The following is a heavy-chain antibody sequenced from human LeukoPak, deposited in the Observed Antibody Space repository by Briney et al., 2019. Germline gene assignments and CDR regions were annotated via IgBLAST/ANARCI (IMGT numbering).Heavy chain of an antibody. CDR3: ARDVGYSNSLPD. D-gene: IGHD4-11*01. J-gene: IGHJ4*02. CDR2: IKQDGSEK. CDR1: GFTFSSYW. Sequence: GGSLRLSCAASGFTFSSYWMSWVRQAQGKGLEWLANIKQDGSEKYYVDSVKGRFTISRDNAKNSLYLQMNSLRAEDTAVYYCARDVGYSNSLPDWGQGTLVTVSS. V-gene: IGHV3-7*01.